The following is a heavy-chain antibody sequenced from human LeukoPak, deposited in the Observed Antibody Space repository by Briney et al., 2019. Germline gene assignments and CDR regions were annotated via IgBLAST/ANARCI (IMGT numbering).Heavy chain of an antibody. J-gene: IGHJ6*03. Sequence: GESLRLSCAASGFTFSGYWLHWVRQDPGKGLVWVAYTNTDGSRTTYADSVRGRFTISRDNAKNTLYLQMNSLRVDDTAIYYCARDGTGSSPGDYFYYMDVWGKGTTVTVSS. CDR2: TNTDGSRT. CDR1: GFTFSGYW. CDR3: ARDGTGSSPGDYFYYMDV. D-gene: IGHD3/OR15-3a*01. V-gene: IGHV3-74*01.